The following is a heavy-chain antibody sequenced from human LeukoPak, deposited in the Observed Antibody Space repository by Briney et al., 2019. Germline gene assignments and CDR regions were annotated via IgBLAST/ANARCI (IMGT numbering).Heavy chain of an antibody. D-gene: IGHD1-26*01. V-gene: IGHV3-48*03. CDR3: ASILGGTRARGFDL. CDR2: ITSSGGTI. CDR1: GFTFSNYE. J-gene: IGHJ4*02. Sequence: PGGSLRLSCAASGFTFSNYEMNWVRQAPGKGREWLSYITSSGGTIYYADSVKGRFTISRDNAKNSLDLQMNSLRGEDTAVYYCASILGGTRARGFDLWGQGTLVTVSS.